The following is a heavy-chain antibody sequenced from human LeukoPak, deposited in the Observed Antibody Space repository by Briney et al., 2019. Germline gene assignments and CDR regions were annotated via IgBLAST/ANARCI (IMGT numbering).Heavy chain of an antibody. V-gene: IGHV1-18*04. CDR1: GYTVTSYG. CDR2: MSAYNGNT. CDR3: ARFGPVDIVASLKYYYYGMDV. J-gene: IGHJ6*04. Sequence: ASGRVSCKASGYTVTSYGISWGRQAPGQGREGRGGMSAYNGNTNYAQKLQGRVTITTDTSTSTVYMELRSLRSDHTAVYYCARFGPVDIVASLKYYYYGMDVWGKGTTVTVSS. D-gene: IGHD5-12*01.